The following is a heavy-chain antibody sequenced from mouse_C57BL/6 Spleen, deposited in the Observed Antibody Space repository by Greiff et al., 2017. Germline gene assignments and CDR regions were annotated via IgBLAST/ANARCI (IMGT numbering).Heavy chain of an antibody. CDR2: IYPRSGNT. CDR3: AHDYYYAMDY. Sequence: QVQLKESGAELARPGASVKLSCKASGYTFTSYGISWVKQRTGQGLEWIGEIYPRSGNTYYNEKFKGKATLTADKSSSTAYMELRSLTSEDSAVYFCAHDYYYAMDYWGQGTSVTVSS. J-gene: IGHJ4*01. V-gene: IGHV1-81*01. CDR1: GYTFTSYG. D-gene: IGHD2-4*01.